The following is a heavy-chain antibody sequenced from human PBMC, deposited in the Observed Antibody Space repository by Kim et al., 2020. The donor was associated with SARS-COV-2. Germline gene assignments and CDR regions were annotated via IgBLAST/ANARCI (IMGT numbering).Heavy chain of an antibody. V-gene: IGHV1-3*01. J-gene: IGHJ6*02. Sequence: ASVKVSCKASGYTFTSYAMHWVRQAPGQRLEWMGWINAGNGNTKYSQKFQGRVTITRDTSASTAYMELSSLRSEDTAVYYCARVLDPHGDIVAVPNYYYYYGMDVWGQGTTFTVSS. CDR2: INAGNGNT. D-gene: IGHD5-12*01. CDR3: ARVLDPHGDIVAVPNYYYYYGMDV. CDR1: GYTFTSYA.